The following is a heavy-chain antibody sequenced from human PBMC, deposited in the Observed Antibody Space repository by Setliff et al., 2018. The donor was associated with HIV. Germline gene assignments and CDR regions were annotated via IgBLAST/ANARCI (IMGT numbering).Heavy chain of an antibody. CDR2: IYHSGST. V-gene: IGHV4-38-2*01. Sequence: SETLSLTCAVSGYSISSGYYWGWIRQPPGKGLEWIGSIYHSGSTYCNPSLKSRVTISVDTSKNQFSLKLSSVTAADTAVYYCARHWRGSGWSNWFDPWGQGTLVTVSS. CDR3: ARHWRGSGWSNWFDP. J-gene: IGHJ5*02. D-gene: IGHD6-19*01. CDR1: GYSISSGYY.